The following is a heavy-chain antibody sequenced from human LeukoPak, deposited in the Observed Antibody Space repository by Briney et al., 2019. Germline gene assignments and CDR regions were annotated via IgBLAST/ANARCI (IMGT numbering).Heavy chain of an antibody. CDR2: ISGSGGST. D-gene: IGHD3-22*01. V-gene: IGHV3-23*01. CDR3: AKDHAYYDSSGYYQDFDY. J-gene: IGHJ4*02. CDR1: GFTFSSYA. Sequence: GGSLRPSCAASGFTFSSYAMSWVRQAPGKGLEWVSAISGSGGSTYYADSVKGRFTIFRDNSKNTLYLQMNSLRAEDTAVYYCAKDHAYYDSSGYYQDFDYWGQGTLVTVSS.